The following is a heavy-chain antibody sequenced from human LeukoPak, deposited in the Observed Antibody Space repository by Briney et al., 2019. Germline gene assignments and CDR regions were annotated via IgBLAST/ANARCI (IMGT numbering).Heavy chain of an antibody. Sequence: GASVKVSCKATGYTFTSYGISWVRQAPGQGLEWMGWISAYNGNTNYAQELQGRVTMTTDTSTSTAYMELRSLRSDDTAVYYCARDLSGWNPFDYWGQGTLVTVSS. V-gene: IGHV1-18*01. CDR3: ARDLSGWNPFDY. CDR2: ISAYNGNT. J-gene: IGHJ4*02. CDR1: GYTFTSYG. D-gene: IGHD6-19*01.